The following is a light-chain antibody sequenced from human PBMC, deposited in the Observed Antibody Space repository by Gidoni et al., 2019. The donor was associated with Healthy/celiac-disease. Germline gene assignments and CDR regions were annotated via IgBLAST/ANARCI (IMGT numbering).Light chain of an antibody. CDR3: SSYTGSSTRDV. V-gene: IGLV2-14*01. CDR1: SSDVGGYNY. CDR2: EFS. J-gene: IGLJ1*01. Sequence: SALTQPASVSGSHGQSSTIACTGTSSDVGGYNYFSWYQQHPGKAPKLMIYEFSNRPSGVSNLFSGSKSGNTASLTISGLQAEDEAYYYCSSYTGSSTRDVFGTGTKFTVL.